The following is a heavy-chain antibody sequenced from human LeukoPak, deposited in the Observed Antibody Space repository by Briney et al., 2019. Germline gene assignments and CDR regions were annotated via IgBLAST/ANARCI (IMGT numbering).Heavy chain of an antibody. V-gene: IGHV3-30-3*01. D-gene: IGHD6-6*01. J-gene: IGHJ4*02. CDR3: ARDREYMTLAWPDY. CDR2: ISYDGSNK. CDR1: GFTFSSYA. Sequence: GGSLILSCAASGFTFSSYAMHWVRQAPGKGLEWVAVISYDGSNKYYADSVKGRFTISRDNSKSTLYLQMNSLRAEDTAVYYCARDREYMTLAWPDYWGQGTLVTVSS.